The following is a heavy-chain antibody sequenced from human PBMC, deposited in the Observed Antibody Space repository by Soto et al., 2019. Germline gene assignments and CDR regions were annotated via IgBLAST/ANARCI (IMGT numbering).Heavy chain of an antibody. J-gene: IGHJ6*02. CDR2: IYYSGST. Sequence: QVQLQESGPGLVKPSQTLSLTCTVSGGSISSGGYYWSWIRQHPGKGLEWIGYIYYSGSTYYNPSLKSRVTISVDTSKNQFSLKLSSVTAADTAVYYCARSLGYWSGGSCYPGPYYYYYGMDVWGQGTTVTVSS. CDR3: ARSLGYWSGGSCYPGPYYYYYGMDV. CDR1: GGSISSGGYY. V-gene: IGHV4-31*03. D-gene: IGHD2-15*01.